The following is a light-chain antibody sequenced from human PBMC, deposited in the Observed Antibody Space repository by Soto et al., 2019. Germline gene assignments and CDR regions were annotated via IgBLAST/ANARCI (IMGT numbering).Light chain of an antibody. CDR3: QQYNNWPPVYT. J-gene: IGKJ2*01. CDR2: GAS. V-gene: IGKV3-15*01. Sequence: EIVMTQSPATLSVSPGERATLSCRASQSVSSNLAWYQQQPGQAPRLLIYGASTRATGIPARFSGSGSGTEFTLTISSLQSEDFAVYYCQQYNNWPPVYTFGQGTKLEIK. CDR1: QSVSSN.